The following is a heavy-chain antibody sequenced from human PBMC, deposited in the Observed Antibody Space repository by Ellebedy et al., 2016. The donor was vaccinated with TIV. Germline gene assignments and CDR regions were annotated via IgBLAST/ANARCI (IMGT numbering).Heavy chain of an antibody. V-gene: IGHV4-59*01. CDR3: ARAPRVYDSEGYRVGKAFDI. CDR2: IYYSGST. CDR1: GGSISSYY. Sequence: SETLSLTCTVSGGSISSYYWSWIRQPPGKGLEWIGYIYYSGSTNYNPSLKSRVTVSLDTSKNHFSLILTSVTAADTAVYYCARAPRVYDSEGYRVGKAFDIWGQGTMVTVSS. J-gene: IGHJ3*02. D-gene: IGHD3-22*01.